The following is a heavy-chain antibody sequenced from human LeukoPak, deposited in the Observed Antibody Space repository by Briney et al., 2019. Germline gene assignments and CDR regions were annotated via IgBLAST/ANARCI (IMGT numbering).Heavy chain of an antibody. CDR2: IYTGGGT. CDR3: ARGQGE. Sequence: GRSLRLSCAASGFTVSNNYMSWVSQAPGKGLEWVSVIYTGGGTKYADSVKGRFTISRDNSKNTLYLQMNSLRVDDTAVYYCARGQGEWGQGTLVTVSS. V-gene: IGHV3-66*01. J-gene: IGHJ4*02. D-gene: IGHD3-16*01. CDR1: GFTVSNNY.